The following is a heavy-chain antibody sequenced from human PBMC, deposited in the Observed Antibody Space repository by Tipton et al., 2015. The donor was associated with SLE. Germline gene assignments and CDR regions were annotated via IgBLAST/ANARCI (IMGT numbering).Heavy chain of an antibody. V-gene: IGHV3-30*03. CDR2: IADDGRYK. Sequence: SLRLSCAASGFNFRTYVMHWVRQAPGKGLEWVAVIADDGRYKYYAGSVKGRFTISRDDSKNTLYLQMNSLRAEDTAVYYCAREEDITSAGAFDYWGQGALITVSS. D-gene: IGHD2-15*01. CDR3: AREEDITSAGAFDY. CDR1: GFNFRTYV. J-gene: IGHJ4*02.